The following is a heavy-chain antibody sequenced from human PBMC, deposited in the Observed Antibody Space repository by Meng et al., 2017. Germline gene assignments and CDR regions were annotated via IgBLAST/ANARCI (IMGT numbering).Heavy chain of an antibody. CDR3: ARVGTTDAF. CDR2: IIPIFGTA. J-gene: IGHJ4*02. Sequence: QGGRGELGAEVKKPGSSVKVSCKASGGTFSSYAISWVRQAPGKGLEWMGGIIPIFGTANYAQKFQGRVTITADKSTSTAYMELSSLRSEDTAVYYCARVGTTDAFWGQGTLVTVSS. CDR1: GGTFSSYA. D-gene: IGHD2-2*01. V-gene: IGHV1-69*06.